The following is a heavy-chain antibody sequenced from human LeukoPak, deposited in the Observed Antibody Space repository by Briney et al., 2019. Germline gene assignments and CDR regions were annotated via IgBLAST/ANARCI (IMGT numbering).Heavy chain of an antibody. CDR2: IYPGDSDT. Sequence: GESLKISCKGSGYSFTSYRIGWVRQMPGKGLEWMGIIYPGDSDTRYSPSFQGQVTISADKSISTAYLQWSSLKASDTAMYYCARLSYYDILTGSDAFDIWGQGTMVTVSS. J-gene: IGHJ3*02. CDR1: GYSFTSYR. CDR3: ARLSYYDILTGSDAFDI. D-gene: IGHD3-9*01. V-gene: IGHV5-51*01.